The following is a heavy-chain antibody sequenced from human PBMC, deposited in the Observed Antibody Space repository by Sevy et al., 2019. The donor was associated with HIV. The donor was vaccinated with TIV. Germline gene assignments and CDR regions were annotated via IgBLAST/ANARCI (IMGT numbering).Heavy chain of an antibody. V-gene: IGHV3-7*01. CDR2: IKQDGSEK. Sequence: GGSLRLSCAASGFTFSSYWMSWVRQAPGKGLEWVANIKQDGSEKYYVDSVKGRFTISRDKAKNSLYLQMNSLRAEDTAVYYCARDNAFWSGYGQIYYYYGMDVWGQGTTVTVSS. CDR1: GFTFSSYW. D-gene: IGHD3-3*01. CDR3: ARDNAFWSGYGQIYYYYGMDV. J-gene: IGHJ6*02.